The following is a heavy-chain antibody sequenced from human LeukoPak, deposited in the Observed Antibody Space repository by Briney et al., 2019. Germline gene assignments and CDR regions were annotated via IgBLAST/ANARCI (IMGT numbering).Heavy chain of an antibody. CDR1: GFTFSSYA. CDR3: AKEADYYGSSGYYPLFDY. V-gene: IGHV3-23*01. D-gene: IGHD3-22*01. Sequence: GGSLRLSCAASGFTFSSYAMSWVRQAPGKGLEWVSAISGSGGSTYYADSVKGRFTISRDNSKNTLYLQMNSLRAEDTAVYYCAKEADYYGSSGYYPLFDYWGQGTLVTVSS. J-gene: IGHJ4*02. CDR2: ISGSGGST.